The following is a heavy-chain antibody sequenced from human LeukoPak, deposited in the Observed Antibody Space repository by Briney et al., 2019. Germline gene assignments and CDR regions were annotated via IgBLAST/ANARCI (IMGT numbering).Heavy chain of an antibody. D-gene: IGHD2-15*01. V-gene: IGHV3-23*01. CDR1: GFTFSSYA. Sequence: GGSLRLSCAASGFTFSSYAMSWVRQAPGKGLEWVSAISGSGGSTYYAESVKGRFTISRDNSKNTLYLQMNSLRAEDTAVYYCAKVSAVGYCSGSSCYFPFDYWGQGTLVTVSS. CDR3: AKVSAVGYCSGSSCYFPFDY. J-gene: IGHJ4*02. CDR2: ISGSGGST.